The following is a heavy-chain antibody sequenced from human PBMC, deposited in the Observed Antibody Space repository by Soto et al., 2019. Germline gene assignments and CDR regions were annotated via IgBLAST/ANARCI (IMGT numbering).Heavy chain of an antibody. CDR1: GFSLSTSGMC. V-gene: IGHV2-70*01. CDR3: ARIRYNNQSKYRKMRDNWFDP. J-gene: IGHJ5*02. CDR2: IDWDDDK. D-gene: IGHD3-10*01. Sequence: SGPALVNPTQTLTLTCTFCGFSLSTSGMCVSWIRQPPGKALEWLALIDWDDDKYYSTSLKTRLTISKDTSKNQVVLTMTNMDPVDTATYYCARIRYNNQSKYRKMRDNWFDPWGQGTLVTVSS.